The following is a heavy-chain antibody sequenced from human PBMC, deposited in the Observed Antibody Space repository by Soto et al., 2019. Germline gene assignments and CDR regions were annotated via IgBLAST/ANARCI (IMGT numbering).Heavy chain of an antibody. Sequence: ASVKVSCKASGYTFTGYYMHWVRQAPGQGLEWMGWINPNSGGTNYAQKFQGWVTMTRDTSISTAYMELSRLRSDDTAVYYCVRAPLPYYDILTGYRNNWFDPWGQGTLVTVSS. CDR3: VRAPLPYYDILTGYRNNWFDP. CDR1: GYTFTGYY. CDR2: INPNSGGT. V-gene: IGHV1-2*04. J-gene: IGHJ5*02. D-gene: IGHD3-9*01.